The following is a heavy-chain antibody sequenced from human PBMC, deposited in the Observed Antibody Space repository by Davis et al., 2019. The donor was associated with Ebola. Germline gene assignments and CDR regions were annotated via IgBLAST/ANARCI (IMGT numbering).Heavy chain of an antibody. V-gene: IGHV3-66*01. CDR1: GFTVSSNY. D-gene: IGHD6-6*01. CDR3: ASTGGHESSDY. J-gene: IGHJ4*02. CDR2: IYSGGST. Sequence: GGSLRLSCAASGFTVSSNYMSWVRQAPGKGLEWVSVIYSGGSTYYADSVKGRFTISRDNSKNTLYLQMNSLRVEDTAVYYCASTGGHESSDYWGQGTLVTVSS.